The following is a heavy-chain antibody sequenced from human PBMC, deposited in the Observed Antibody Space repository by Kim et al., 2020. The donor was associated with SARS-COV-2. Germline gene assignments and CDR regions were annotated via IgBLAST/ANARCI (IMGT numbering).Heavy chain of an antibody. CDR2: IYHGGST. D-gene: IGHD1-26*01. CDR3: VKSSWELGGGAFDI. Sequence: SETLSLTCTVSGYSISSGYYWGWIRQPPGKGLEWIGSIYHGGSTYYNPSLKSRVTISVDTSKNQFSLKLSSVTAADTAVYYCVKSSWELGGGAFDIWGQGTMVTVSS. J-gene: IGHJ3*02. V-gene: IGHV4-38-2*02. CDR1: GYSISSGYY.